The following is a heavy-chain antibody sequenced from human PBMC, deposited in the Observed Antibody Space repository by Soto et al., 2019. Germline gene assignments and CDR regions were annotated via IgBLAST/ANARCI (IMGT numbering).Heavy chain of an antibody. J-gene: IGHJ4*02. D-gene: IGHD6-13*01. CDR3: TRDRALNNAAVGTAH. CDR1: GGTFSSYV. V-gene: IGHV1-69*04. Sequence: QVQLVQSGAEVKKPGSSVKVSCKASGGTFSSYVMTWVRQAPGQGLEWMGRIIPMFSITDYAPKFQGRLTIHADKSTTTAYMELSSLRSEDTAIFYCTRDRALNNAAVGTAHLGQGTLVTVSS. CDR2: IIPMFSIT.